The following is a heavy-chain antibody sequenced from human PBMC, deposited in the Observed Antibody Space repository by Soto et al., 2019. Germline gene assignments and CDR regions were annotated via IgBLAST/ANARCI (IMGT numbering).Heavy chain of an antibody. D-gene: IGHD2-15*01. CDR2: VWFDEKNK. Sequence: GGSLRLSYEASGFSFSSYAMHWVRQAPGKGLEWLAVVWFDEKNKYYADSVKGRFTISRDNSKNRLYLQMNGLRAEDTAVYYCARDRSRYCSGGTCYPFDNWGQGTLVTVSS. V-gene: IGHV3-33*01. J-gene: IGHJ4*02. CDR1: GFSFSSYA. CDR3: ARDRSRYCSGGTCYPFDN.